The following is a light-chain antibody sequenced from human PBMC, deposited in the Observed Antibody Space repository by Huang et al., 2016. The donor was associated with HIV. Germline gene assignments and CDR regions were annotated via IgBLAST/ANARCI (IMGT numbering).Light chain of an antibody. CDR3: QQYYTTPRT. Sequence: DIVMTQSPDSLAVSLGERATINCKSSQSVLYSSNNKSYLAWYQPKPGQPPKLLLYWASTRESGVPDRFSGSGSGTVFTLTISSLQAEDVAVYYCQQYYTTPRTFGQGTKLEIK. J-gene: IGKJ2*01. V-gene: IGKV4-1*01. CDR2: WAS. CDR1: QSVLYSSNNKSY.